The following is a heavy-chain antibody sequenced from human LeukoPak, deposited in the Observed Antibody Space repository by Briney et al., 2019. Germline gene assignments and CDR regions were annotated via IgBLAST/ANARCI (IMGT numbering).Heavy chain of an antibody. D-gene: IGHD5-18*01. CDR3: AKDSRIQLWLMGTYDAFDI. CDR2: LSAYNGKT. J-gene: IGHJ3*02. CDR1: GYTFRSCG. Sequence: GASVKVSCKASGYTFRSCGIRWVRQAPGQGLERIGWLSAYNGKTNYAQKLQGRVTMTTDTSTSTAYMELRSLRSDDTAVYYCAKDSRIQLWLMGTYDAFDIWGQGTMVTVSS. V-gene: IGHV1-18*01.